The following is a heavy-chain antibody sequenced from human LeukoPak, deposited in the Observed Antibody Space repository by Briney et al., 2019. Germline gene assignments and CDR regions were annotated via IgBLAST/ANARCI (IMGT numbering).Heavy chain of an antibody. CDR3: ASYCSSTSCYTGPLDAFDI. J-gene: IGHJ3*02. D-gene: IGHD2-2*02. V-gene: IGHV3-23*01. CDR2: ISGSGGST. Sequence: AGGSLRLSCAASGFTFSSYAMSWVRQAPGKGLEWVSSISGSGGSTYYADSVKGRFTISRDNAKNSLYLQMNSLRAEDTAVYYCASYCSSTSCYTGPLDAFDIWGQGTMVTVSS. CDR1: GFTFSSYA.